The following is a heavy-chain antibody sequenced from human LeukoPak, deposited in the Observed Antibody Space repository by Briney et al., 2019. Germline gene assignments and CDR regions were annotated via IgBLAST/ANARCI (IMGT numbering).Heavy chain of an antibody. CDR3: ARLMPGYNRNKGVYWFDP. Sequence: SETLPLVCAADAGSSSSNYWIWIGQPPPREVQESGEINHSGSTNYHPSLKSRVTISVDTAKNQFSLKLSSVTAADTAVYYCARLMPGYNRNKGVYWFDPWGQGTLVTVSS. CDR1: AGSSSSNY. CDR2: INHSGST. J-gene: IGHJ5*02. V-gene: IGHV4-34*01. D-gene: IGHD1-14*01.